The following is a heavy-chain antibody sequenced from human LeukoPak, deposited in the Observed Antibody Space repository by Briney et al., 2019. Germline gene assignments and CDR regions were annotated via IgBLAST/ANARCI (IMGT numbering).Heavy chain of an antibody. Sequence: GGSLRLSCAASGFTFSSYAMSWVRQAPGKGLEWVSVISGSGDSTYYADSVKGRFTTSRDNSKNTLYLQMNSLRAEDTAVYYCAKETTYSFVDYWGQGTLVTVSS. J-gene: IGHJ4*02. CDR2: ISGSGDST. CDR1: GFTFSSYA. V-gene: IGHV3-23*01. CDR3: AKETTYSFVDY. D-gene: IGHD1-1*01.